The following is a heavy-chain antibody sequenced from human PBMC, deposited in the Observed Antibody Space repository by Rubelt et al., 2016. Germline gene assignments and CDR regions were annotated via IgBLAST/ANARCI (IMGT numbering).Heavy chain of an antibody. CDR3: AKKDQLKAFDI. Sequence: EVQVLESGGGLVQSGGSLRLSCAASGFAVSSNYMSWVRQAPGKGLEWLAAMSETGRKIVYTDSVKGRFTSSRDNSKNIRCMQMNSLRAEDTAVYYCAKKDQLKAFDIWGQGTMVTVSS. CDR2: MSETGRKI. CDR1: GFAVSSNY. J-gene: IGHJ3*02. V-gene: IGHV3-23*01.